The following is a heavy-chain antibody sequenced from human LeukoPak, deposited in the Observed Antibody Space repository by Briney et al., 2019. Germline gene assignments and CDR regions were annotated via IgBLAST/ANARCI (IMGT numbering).Heavy chain of an antibody. CDR1: GFTFSSYA. Sequence: PGGSLRLPCAASGFTFSSYAMSWVRQAPGKGLEWVSAISGSGGSTYYADSVKGRFTISRDNSKNTLYLQMNSLRAEDTAVYYCAKLGGVPWFGELLFVDYWGQGTLVTVSS. J-gene: IGHJ4*02. CDR3: AKLGGVPWFGELLFVDY. V-gene: IGHV3-23*01. D-gene: IGHD3-10*01. CDR2: ISGSGGST.